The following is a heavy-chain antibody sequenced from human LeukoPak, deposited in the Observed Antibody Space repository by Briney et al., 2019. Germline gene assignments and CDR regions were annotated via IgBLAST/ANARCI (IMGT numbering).Heavy chain of an antibody. CDR1: GFTFSNYG. CDR2: IWYDGSNK. Sequence: GGSLRLSCAASGFTFSNYGMHWVRQAPGKGLEWVAVIWYDGSNKYYADSVKGRFTISRDNSKNTLYLQMNSLRAEDTAVYYCARVPGLSYFDYWGQGTLVTVSS. J-gene: IGHJ4*02. CDR3: ARVPGLSYFDY. V-gene: IGHV3-33*01.